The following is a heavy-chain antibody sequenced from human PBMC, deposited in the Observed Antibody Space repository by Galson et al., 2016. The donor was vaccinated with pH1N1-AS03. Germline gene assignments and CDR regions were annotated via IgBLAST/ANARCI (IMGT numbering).Heavy chain of an antibody. CDR3: ARESSANSVAAFDI. CDR1: GFTFSSYE. V-gene: IGHV3-13*01. D-gene: IGHD1-1*01. Sequence: SLRLSCAASGFTFSSYEMHWVRQSTGKGLEWVPAIGVAGDTFYTDSVKGRFTISRENAKNSFYLQMNTLRAGDTAVYFCARESSANSVAAFDIWGQGTMVTVSS. J-gene: IGHJ3*02. CDR2: IGVAGDT.